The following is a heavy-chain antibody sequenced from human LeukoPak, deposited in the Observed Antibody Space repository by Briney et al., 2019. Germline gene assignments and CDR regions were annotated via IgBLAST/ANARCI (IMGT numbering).Heavy chain of an antibody. V-gene: IGHV3-53*01. J-gene: IGHJ4*02. CDR3: ARGLTYGDFDY. Sequence: GGSLRLSCAASGFTVSSNYMSWVREAPGKGLEWVSVIYSGGSTYYADSVKGRFTISRDNSKNTLYLQMNSLRAEDTAVYYCARGLTYGDFDYWGQGTLVTVSS. D-gene: IGHD4-17*01. CDR1: GFTVSSNY. CDR2: IYSGGST.